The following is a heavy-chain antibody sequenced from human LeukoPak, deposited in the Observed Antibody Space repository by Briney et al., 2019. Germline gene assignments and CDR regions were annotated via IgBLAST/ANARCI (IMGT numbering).Heavy chain of an antibody. V-gene: IGHV1-46*01. J-gene: IGHJ4*02. CDR1: GYTFTSYY. CDR2: INPSGGST. CDR3: ARLREDFWSGSDFDY. D-gene: IGHD3-3*01. Sequence: ASVKVSCKASGYTFTSYYMHWVRQATAQGLEWMGIINPSGGSTSYAQKFQGRVTMTRDTSTSTAYMELRSLRSDDTAVYYCARLREDFWSGSDFDYWGQGTLVTVSS.